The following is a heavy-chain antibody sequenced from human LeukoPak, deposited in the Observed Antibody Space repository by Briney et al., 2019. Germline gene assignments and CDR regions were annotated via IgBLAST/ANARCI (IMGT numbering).Heavy chain of an antibody. CDR2: ISYDGSNK. V-gene: IGHV3-30*18. Sequence: PGGSLRLSCAASGFTFSSYGMHWVRQAPGKGLEWVAVISYDGSNKYYADSVKGRFTISRDNSKNTLYLQMNSLRAEDTALYYCAKGHYYGSGMQYDYFDYWGQGTLVTVSS. D-gene: IGHD3-10*01. J-gene: IGHJ4*02. CDR1: GFTFSSYG. CDR3: AKGHYYGSGMQYDYFDY.